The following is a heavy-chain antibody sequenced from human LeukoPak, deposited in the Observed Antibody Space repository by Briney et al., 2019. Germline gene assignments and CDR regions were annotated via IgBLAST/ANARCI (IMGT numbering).Heavy chain of an antibody. CDR3: SRALVGGTNYFDP. V-gene: IGHV3-7*02. J-gene: IGHJ5*02. CDR2: INRDGSEK. CDR1: GFTFSSYW. Sequence: PGGSLRLSCAASGFTFSSYWMNWVRQAPGKRLEWVANINRDGSEKYYVDSVRGRFTISRDNAKNSLYLQMNSLRADDTAAYYCSRALVGGTNYFDPWGQGALVTVSS. D-gene: IGHD1-26*01.